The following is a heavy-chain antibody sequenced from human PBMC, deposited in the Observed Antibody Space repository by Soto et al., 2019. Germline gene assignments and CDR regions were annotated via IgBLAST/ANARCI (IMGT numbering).Heavy chain of an antibody. V-gene: IGHV3-30-3*01. CDR3: AREPHVYDFSNYYWFDP. Sequence: GGSLRLSCAASGFTFSSYAMHWVRQAPGKGLEWVAVISNDGTNEYYADSVKGRFTISRDNSKSTLYLQMNSLRPEDRAVYYCAREPHVYDFSNYYWFDPWGQGTLVTVSS. CDR2: ISNDGTNE. CDR1: GFTFSSYA. J-gene: IGHJ5*02. D-gene: IGHD4-4*01.